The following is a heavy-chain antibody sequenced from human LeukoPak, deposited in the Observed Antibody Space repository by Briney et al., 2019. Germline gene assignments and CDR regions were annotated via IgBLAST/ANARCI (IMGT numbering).Heavy chain of an antibody. V-gene: IGHV3-53*01. J-gene: IGHJ4*02. Sequence: GGSLRLSCAASGFTVSSNYMSWVRQAPGKGLEWVSVIYSGGSTYYADSVKGRVTISRDNSKNTLYLQTNSLRVEDTAVYYCAKGGLKTIFGVAITESFDYWGQGTLATVSS. CDR2: IYSGGST. CDR3: AKGGLKTIFGVAITESFDY. CDR1: GFTVSSNY. D-gene: IGHD3-3*01.